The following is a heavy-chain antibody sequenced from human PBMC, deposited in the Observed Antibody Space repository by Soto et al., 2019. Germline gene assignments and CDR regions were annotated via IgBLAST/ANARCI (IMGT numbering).Heavy chain of an antibody. Sequence: PGGSLRLSCEAYGFTFNVYEMNWVRQAPGKGLEWVSYISSSSKTIYYADSVKGRFTISRDNAKNSLYLQMNSLRAEDTAVYYCAGEGDFWSGLDYGLDVWGQGTTVTVSS. CDR3: AGEGDFWSGLDYGLDV. CDR2: ISSSSKTI. CDR1: GFTFNVYE. D-gene: IGHD3-3*01. V-gene: IGHV3-48*03. J-gene: IGHJ6*02.